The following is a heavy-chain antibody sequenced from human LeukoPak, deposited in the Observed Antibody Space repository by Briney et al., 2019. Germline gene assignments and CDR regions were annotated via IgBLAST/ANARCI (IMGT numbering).Heavy chain of an antibody. D-gene: IGHD3-10*01. Sequence: ASVKVSCKASGGTFSSYAISWVRQAPGQGLEWMGGIIPIFGTANYAQKFQGRVTITADESTSTAYMDLRSLRSDDTAVYYCARILATYDYGSGSYYNEGKLDFWGQGTLVTVSS. CDR3: ARILATYDYGSGSYYNEGKLDF. V-gene: IGHV1-69*13. CDR2: IIPIFGTA. J-gene: IGHJ4*02. CDR1: GGTFSSYA.